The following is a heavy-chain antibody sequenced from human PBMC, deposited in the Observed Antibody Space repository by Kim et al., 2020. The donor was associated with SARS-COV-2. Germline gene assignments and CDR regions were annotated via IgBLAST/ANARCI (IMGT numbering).Heavy chain of an antibody. J-gene: IGHJ4*02. CDR3: LSSSPTADY. Sequence: GSSTTDADSVKGRFTISRDNAKNTLYLQMNSLRAEDTAVYYCLSSSPTADYWGQGTLVTVSS. V-gene: IGHV3-74*01. CDR2: GSST. D-gene: IGHD6-6*01.